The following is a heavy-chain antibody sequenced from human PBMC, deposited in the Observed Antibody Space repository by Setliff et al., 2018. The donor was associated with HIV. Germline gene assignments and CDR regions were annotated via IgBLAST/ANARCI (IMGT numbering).Heavy chain of an antibody. D-gene: IGHD3-9*01. CDR3: AKDMSTDWYTVSGFDL. V-gene: IGHV3-21*04. CDR1: GFTFSSFG. Sequence: PGGSLRLSCAASGFTFSSFGMHWVRQAPGKGLEWVSSISSSSSYIYYADSVKGRFTISRDNAKNSLYLQMNSLRPEDTALYYCAKDMSTDWYTVSGFDLWGQGTLVTVSS. J-gene: IGHJ5*02. CDR2: ISSSSSYI.